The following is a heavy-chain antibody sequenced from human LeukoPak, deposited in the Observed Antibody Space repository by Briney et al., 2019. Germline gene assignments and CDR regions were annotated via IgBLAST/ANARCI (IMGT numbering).Heavy chain of an antibody. CDR3: VKEAGGFDY. CDR1: GFPFSSTA. Sequence: GGSLRLSCAASGFPFSSTAMNWVRQAPGKGLEWVSVVAGSGSYIHYADSVKGRFTISRDNSKNTLYLQMNSLRAEDTAVYYCVKEAGGFDYWGQGTPVTVSS. J-gene: IGHJ4*02. CDR2: VAGSGSYI. V-gene: IGHV3-23*01. D-gene: IGHD1-14*01.